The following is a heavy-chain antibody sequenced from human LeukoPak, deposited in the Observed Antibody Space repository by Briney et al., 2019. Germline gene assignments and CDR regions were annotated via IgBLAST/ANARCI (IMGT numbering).Heavy chain of an antibody. CDR2: IIPIFGTA. D-gene: IGHD3-3*01. CDR1: GGTFSSYA. J-gene: IGHJ4*02. V-gene: IGHV1-69*05. CDR3: ASVPLGYDFWSGYDF. Sequence: ASVKVSCKASGGTFSSYAISWVRQAPGQGLEWMGGIIPIFGTANYAHKFQGRVTVTRDTSASTAYMELSSLRSEDTAVYYCASVPLGYDFWSGYDFWGQGTLVTVSS.